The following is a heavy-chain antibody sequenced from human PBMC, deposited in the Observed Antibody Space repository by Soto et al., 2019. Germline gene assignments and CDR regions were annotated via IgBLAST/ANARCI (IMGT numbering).Heavy chain of an antibody. CDR1: GYTFTSYG. CDR3: ARVDAAAGAYYYYYYGMDV. CDR2: ISAYNGNT. J-gene: IGHJ6*02. D-gene: IGHD6-13*01. Sequence: ASVKVSCKASGYTFTSYGISWVRQAPGQGLEWMGWISAYNGNTNYAQKLQGRVTMTTDTSTSTAYMELRSLRSDDTAVYYCARVDAAAGAYYYYYYGMDVWGQGTTVTVSS. V-gene: IGHV1-18*01.